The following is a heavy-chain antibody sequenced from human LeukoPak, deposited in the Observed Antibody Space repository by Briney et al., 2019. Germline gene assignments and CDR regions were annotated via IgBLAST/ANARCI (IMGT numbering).Heavy chain of an antibody. CDR3: AKGISWIGEPYYFDY. D-gene: IGHD1-14*01. J-gene: IGHJ4*02. Sequence: GGSLRLSCAASGFTFSSYAMSWVRQAPGKGLEWVSAISGSGGSTYYADSVKGRFTISRDNSKNPLYLQMNSLRAEDTAVYYCAKGISWIGEPYYFDYWGQGTLVTVSS. V-gene: IGHV3-23*01. CDR2: ISGSGGST. CDR1: GFTFSSYA.